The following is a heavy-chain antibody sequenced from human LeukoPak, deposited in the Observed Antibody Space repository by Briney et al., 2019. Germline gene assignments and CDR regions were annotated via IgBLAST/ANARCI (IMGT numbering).Heavy chain of an antibody. Sequence: GASVKVSCKASGYTFTGYYMHWVRQAPGQGLEWMGWINPNSGGTNYAQKFQGRVTMTRDTSISTAYMELRSLRSDDTAVYYCARVSSYGYEAHWGQGTLVTVSS. D-gene: IGHD5-18*01. CDR3: ARVSSYGYEAH. J-gene: IGHJ4*02. V-gene: IGHV1-2*02. CDR2: INPNSGGT. CDR1: GYTFTGYY.